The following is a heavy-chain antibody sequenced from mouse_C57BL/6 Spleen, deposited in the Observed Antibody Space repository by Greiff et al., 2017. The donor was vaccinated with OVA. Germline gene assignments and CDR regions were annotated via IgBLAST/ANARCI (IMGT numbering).Heavy chain of an antibody. Sequence: DVHLVESEGGLVQPGSSMKLSCTASGFTFSDYYMAWVRQVPEKGLEWVANINYDGSSTYYLDSLKSRFIISRDNAKNILYLQMSSLKSEDTATYYCARGRITTFDYWGQGTTLTVSS. D-gene: IGHD1-1*01. J-gene: IGHJ2*01. CDR3: ARGRITTFDY. CDR2: INYDGSST. CDR1: GFTFSDYY. V-gene: IGHV5-16*01.